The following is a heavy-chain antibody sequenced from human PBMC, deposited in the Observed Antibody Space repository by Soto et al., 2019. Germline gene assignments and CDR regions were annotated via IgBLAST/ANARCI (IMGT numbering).Heavy chain of an antibody. CDR1: GFTFTSYA. Sequence: QVQLVESGGSVVQPGRSLRLSCEASGFTFTSYAMHWVRQAPGKGLEWVAVISYDGINEYYADSVKGRFTISRDNSKDALFLQMRSLRVEDTAVYYCARDRLRLVELSLIGYFEYWGQGTLVTVSS. CDR2: ISYDGINE. CDR3: ARDRLRLVELSLIGYFEY. J-gene: IGHJ4*02. D-gene: IGHD3-16*02. V-gene: IGHV3-30*15.